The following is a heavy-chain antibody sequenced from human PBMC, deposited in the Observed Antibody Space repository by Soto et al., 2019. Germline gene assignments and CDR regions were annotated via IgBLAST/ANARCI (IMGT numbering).Heavy chain of an antibody. CDR1: GFTFGDYA. D-gene: IGHD3-10*01. V-gene: IGHV3-49*03. CDR3: AVIAGYFDY. Sequence: PGGSLRLSCTTSGFTFGDYAMGWFRQAPGKGLEWVSFIRAKGYGGATAYAASVKGRFTISRDDSKSIAYLQMNSLKTEDTAVYYCAVIAGYFDYWGQGTLVTVSS. CDR2: IRAKGYGGAT. J-gene: IGHJ4*02.